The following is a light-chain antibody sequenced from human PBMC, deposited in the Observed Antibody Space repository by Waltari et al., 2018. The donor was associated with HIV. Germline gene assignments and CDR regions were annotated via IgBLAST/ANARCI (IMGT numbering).Light chain of an antibody. CDR3: QQYGISPFN. Sequence: EIVLTQSPDTLSLSPGERATLSCRASQSVSSTYLAWYRQKPGQAPRLLIYDASSRATGIPDRFSGSGSGTDFTLTISRLEPEDFAVYYCQQYGISPFNFGQGTKLDIK. J-gene: IGKJ2*01. CDR2: DAS. CDR1: QSVSSTY. V-gene: IGKV3-20*01.